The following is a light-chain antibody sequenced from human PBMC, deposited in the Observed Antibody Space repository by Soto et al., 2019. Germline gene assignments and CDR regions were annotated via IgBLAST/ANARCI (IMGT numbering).Light chain of an antibody. CDR3: QHYGSSPRT. CDR1: ESVSTTY. CDR2: GAS. V-gene: IGKV3-20*01. J-gene: IGKJ1*01. Sequence: EIVLTQSPGTLSLSPGERATLSCRASESVSTTYLAWYQQKPGQAPRLLIYGASNRATGIPDRFSGSGSGTDFTLTISRLEPEDFAVYYCQHYGSSPRTFGQGTKVDIK.